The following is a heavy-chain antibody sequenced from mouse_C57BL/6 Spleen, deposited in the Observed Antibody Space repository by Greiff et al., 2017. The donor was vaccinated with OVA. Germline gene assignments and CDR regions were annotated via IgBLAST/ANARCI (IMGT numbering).Heavy chain of an antibody. D-gene: IGHD1-3*01. Sequence: DVHLVESGGGLVKPGGSLKLSCAASGFTFSDYGMHWVRQAPEKGLEWVAYISSGSSTIYYADTVKGRFTISRDNAKNTLFLQMTSLRSEDTAMYYCAREVGYAMDYWGQGTSVTVSS. V-gene: IGHV5-17*01. CDR1: GFTFSDYG. CDR2: ISSGSSTI. J-gene: IGHJ4*01. CDR3: AREVGYAMDY.